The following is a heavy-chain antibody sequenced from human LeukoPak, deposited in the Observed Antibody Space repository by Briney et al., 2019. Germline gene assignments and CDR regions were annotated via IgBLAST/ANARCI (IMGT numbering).Heavy chain of an antibody. D-gene: IGHD2-21*02. CDR1: GYTLTELS. Sequence: GASVKVSCKVSGYTLTELSMHWVRQAPGKGLEWMGGFDPEDGETIYAQKFQGRVTMTEDTSTDTAYMELSSLRSEDTAVYYCATRDIVVVTASSYFDLWGCGTLVTVSS. V-gene: IGHV1-24*01. CDR2: FDPEDGET. J-gene: IGHJ2*01. CDR3: ATRDIVVVTASSYFDL.